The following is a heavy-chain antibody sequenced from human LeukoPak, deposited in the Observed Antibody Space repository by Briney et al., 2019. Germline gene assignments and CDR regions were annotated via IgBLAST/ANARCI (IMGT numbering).Heavy chain of an antibody. V-gene: IGHV4-39*02. Sequence: PSETLSLSCSHSGDSINNVAYYSAWVRQPPGKGLEWIVTLHYSGTTYHNSSLRSRATTFLPGSVTQFTSGSTCSLTLTCVTAADTVVYYCTRMQKIGASTRWGKGPLVSVSS. CDR2: LHYSGTT. D-gene: IGHD1-26*01. CDR3: TRMQKIGASTR. CDR1: GDSINNVAYY. J-gene: IGHJ4*02.